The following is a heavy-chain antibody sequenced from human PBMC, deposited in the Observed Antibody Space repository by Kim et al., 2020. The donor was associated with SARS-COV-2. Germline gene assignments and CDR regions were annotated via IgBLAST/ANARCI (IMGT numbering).Heavy chain of an antibody. V-gene: IGHV4-34*01. CDR2: T. J-gene: IGHJ4*02. Sequence: TNYNPSLKSRVTISVDTSKNQFSLKLSSVTAADTAVYYCARGPAAGPFDYWGQGTLVTVSS. D-gene: IGHD6-13*01. CDR3: ARGPAAGPFDY.